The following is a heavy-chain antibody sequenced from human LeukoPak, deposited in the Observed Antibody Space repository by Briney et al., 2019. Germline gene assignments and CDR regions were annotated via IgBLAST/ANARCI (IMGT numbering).Heavy chain of an antibody. Sequence: GASVKVSCKASGGTFSSYAISWVRQAPGQGLEWMGGIIPIFGTANYAQKFQGRVTITADESTSTAYMELSSLRSEDTAVYYCNREAHDAFDIWGQGTMVTVSS. D-gene: IGHD3-10*01. V-gene: IGHV1-69*13. CDR1: GGTFSSYA. CDR3: NREAHDAFDI. CDR2: IIPIFGTA. J-gene: IGHJ3*02.